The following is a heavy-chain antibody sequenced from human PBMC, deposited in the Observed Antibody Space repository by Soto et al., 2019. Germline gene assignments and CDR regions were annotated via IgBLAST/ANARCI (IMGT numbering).Heavy chain of an antibody. CDR2: ISYDGSNK. CDR1: GFTFSSYG. Sequence: QVQLVESGGGVVQPGRSLRLSCAASGFTFSSYGMHWVRQAPGKGLEWVAVISYDGSNKYYADSVKGRFTISRNNSKNSLYLQRNSRTTEDTAVYYGAKDGGGGDPSTYFRFDLWGRGTLVTVSS. D-gene: IGHD4-17*01. J-gene: IGHJ2*01. V-gene: IGHV3-30*18. CDR3: AKDGGGGDPSTYFRFDL.